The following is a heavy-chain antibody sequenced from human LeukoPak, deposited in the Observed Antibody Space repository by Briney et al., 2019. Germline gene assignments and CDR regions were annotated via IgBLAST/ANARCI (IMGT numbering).Heavy chain of an antibody. CDR1: GFTFSSYA. CDR2: ISYDGSNK. J-gene: IGHJ4*02. Sequence: GGSLRLSCAASGFTFSSYAMHWVRQAPGKGLEWVAVISYDGSNKYYADSVKGRFTISRDNSKNTLYLQMNSLRAEDTAVYYCAKDRGSYYYDSSGPDDYWGQGILVTVSS. CDR3: AKDRGSYYYDSSGPDDY. V-gene: IGHV3-30*04. D-gene: IGHD3-22*01.